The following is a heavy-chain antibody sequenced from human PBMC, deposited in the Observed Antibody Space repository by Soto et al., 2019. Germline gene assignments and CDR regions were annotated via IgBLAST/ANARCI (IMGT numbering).Heavy chain of an antibody. V-gene: IGHV3-30*18. J-gene: IGHJ4*02. CDR3: AKDLGSVTTSY. CDR2: ISYDGSNK. Sequence: GGSLRLSCAASGFTFSSYGMHWVRQAPGKGLEWVAVISYDGSNKYYADSVKGRFTISRDNSKNTLYLQMNSLRAEDTAVYYCAKDLGSVTTSYWGQGTLVTVS. CDR1: GFTFSSYG. D-gene: IGHD4-4*01.